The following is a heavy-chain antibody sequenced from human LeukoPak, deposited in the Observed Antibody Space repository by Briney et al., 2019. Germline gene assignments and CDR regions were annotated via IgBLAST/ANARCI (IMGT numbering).Heavy chain of an antibody. V-gene: IGHV3-53*01. J-gene: IGHJ6*02. CDR1: GFTVSSND. Sequence: GGSLRLSCAASGFTVSSNDMSWVRQAPGKGREWVSVIYRGGSTFYPDSVKGRFTISRDKSKNTLYLQMNSLRAEDTAVYYCARDPNYYGSANFALDVWGQGTTVTVSS. CDR2: IYRGGST. D-gene: IGHD3-10*01. CDR3: ARDPNYYGSANFALDV.